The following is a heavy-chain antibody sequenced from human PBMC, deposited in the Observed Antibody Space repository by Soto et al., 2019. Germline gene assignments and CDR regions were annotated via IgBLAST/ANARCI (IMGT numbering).Heavy chain of an antibody. CDR1: RFTFSTYE. Sequence: GGSLRLSCAASRFTFSTYEMHWVRQAPGKGLEWVSYISSSGYTVYYADSVKGRFTISRDNNRNSLYLQMNSLRDEDTALYYCVRYCSTTLCNGVATRTFDYWGQGTLVTVSS. J-gene: IGHJ4*02. D-gene: IGHD2-2*01. V-gene: IGHV3-48*03. CDR2: ISSSGYTV. CDR3: VRYCSTTLCNGVATRTFDY.